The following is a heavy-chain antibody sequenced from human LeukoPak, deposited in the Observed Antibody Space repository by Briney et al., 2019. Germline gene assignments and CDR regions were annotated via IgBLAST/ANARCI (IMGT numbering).Heavy chain of an antibody. CDR1: GGTFSNYA. J-gene: IGHJ5*02. V-gene: IGHV1-69*04. CDR2: IIPFLGVP. Sequence: SVKVSCKASGGTFSNYAFSWVRQAPGQGLDWMGRIIPFLGVPNYARKFQGRVTITADKSTSTASMKLSSLRSEDTAVYYCARVDSGNSVATGWFDPWGQGTLVPVSS. D-gene: IGHD2-21*01. CDR3: ARVDSGNSVATGWFDP.